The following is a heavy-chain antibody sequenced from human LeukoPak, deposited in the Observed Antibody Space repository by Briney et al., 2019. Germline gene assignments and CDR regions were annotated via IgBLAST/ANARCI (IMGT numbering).Heavy chain of an antibody. D-gene: IGHD2-2*01. Sequence: PSETLSLTCTVSGGSISSSSYYWGWIRQPPGKGLEWIGSIYYSGSTYYNPSLKSRVTISVDTSKNQFSLKLSSVTAADTAVYYCARQETSDFDYWGQGTLVTVSS. V-gene: IGHV4-39*01. CDR2: IYYSGST. CDR3: ARQETSDFDY. CDR1: GGSISSSSYY. J-gene: IGHJ4*02.